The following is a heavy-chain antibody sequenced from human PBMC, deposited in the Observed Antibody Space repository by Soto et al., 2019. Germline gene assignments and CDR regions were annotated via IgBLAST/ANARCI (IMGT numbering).Heavy chain of an antibody. Sequence: ASVKVSCKASGYTFTSYDINWVRQATGQGLEWMGWMNPNSGNTGYAQKFQGRVTMTRNTSISTAYMELRSLRSEDTAVYYCARVVRGIAAAGGHYYYMDVWGKGTTVTVSS. J-gene: IGHJ6*03. CDR1: GYTFTSYD. D-gene: IGHD6-13*01. CDR3: ARVVRGIAAAGGHYYYMDV. CDR2: MNPNSGNT. V-gene: IGHV1-8*01.